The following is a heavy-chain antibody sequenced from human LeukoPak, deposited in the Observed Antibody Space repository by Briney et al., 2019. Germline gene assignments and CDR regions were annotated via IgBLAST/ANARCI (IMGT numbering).Heavy chain of an antibody. CDR1: GFTFSGYS. J-gene: IGHJ4*02. Sequence: GGSLRLSCAASGFTFSGYSMNWVRQAPGKGLEWFSYISSSSSTIHYADSVKGRFTISRDNVNNSLYLQMNSLRGEDTAVCYCARVVGDSGSYLHWGQGTLVTVSS. V-gene: IGHV3-48*01. D-gene: IGHD3-10*01. CDR3: ARVVGDSGSYLH. CDR2: ISSSSSTI.